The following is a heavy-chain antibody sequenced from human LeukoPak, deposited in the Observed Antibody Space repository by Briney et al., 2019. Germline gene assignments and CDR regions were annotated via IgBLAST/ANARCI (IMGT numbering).Heavy chain of an antibody. V-gene: IGHV3-23*01. D-gene: IGHD3-9*01. CDR1: GFTFTTHA. CDR3: AKGDRYFDWLLSY. CDR2: ISTSGANT. J-gene: IGHJ4*02. Sequence: GGSLRLSCVVSGFTFTTHAMSWVRQAPGKGLEWVSSISTSGANTYYTTSVEGRFTISRDISKNTLYLRMNSLRADDAAVYYCAKGDRYFDWLLSYWGQGTLVTVSS.